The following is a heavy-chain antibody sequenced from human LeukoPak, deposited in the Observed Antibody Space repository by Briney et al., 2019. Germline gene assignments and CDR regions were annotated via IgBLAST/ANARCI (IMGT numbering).Heavy chain of an antibody. CDR1: GFTFSSYA. CDR2: ISYDGSNK. CDR3: ARDEVVVAATAKDDAFDI. Sequence: GGSLRLSCAASGFTFSSYAMHWVRQAPGKGLEWVAVISYDGSNKYYADSVKGRFTISRDNSKNTLYLQMSSLRAEDTAVYYCARDEVVVAATAKDDAFDIWGQGTMVTVSS. V-gene: IGHV3-30*04. D-gene: IGHD2-15*01. J-gene: IGHJ3*02.